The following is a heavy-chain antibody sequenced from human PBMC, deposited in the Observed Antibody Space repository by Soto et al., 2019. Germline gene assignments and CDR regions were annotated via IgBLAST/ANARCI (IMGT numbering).Heavy chain of an antibody. Sequence: SETLSLTCTVSGGSISSGDYYWSWIRQPPGKGVEGIGYVYYSGSTYYNPSLKSRVTISVDTSKNQFSLKLSSVTAADTAVYYCARADYYDSSGHXWGHGTLVTVSX. CDR1: GGSISSGDYY. CDR3: ARADYYDSSGHX. D-gene: IGHD3-22*01. CDR2: VYYSGST. J-gene: IGHJ4*01. V-gene: IGHV4-30-4*01.